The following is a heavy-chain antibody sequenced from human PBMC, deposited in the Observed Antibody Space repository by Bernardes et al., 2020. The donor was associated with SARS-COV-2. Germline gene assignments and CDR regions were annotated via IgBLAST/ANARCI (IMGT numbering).Heavy chain of an antibody. V-gene: IGHV1-2*02. D-gene: IGHD6-13*01. CDR3: ARVGDSTSSWDH. Sequence: ASVKVSCKSSGYYFTAYYIHWVRQAPGQGLEWMGWVNPSNGYTKYAEKFLGRVTMTRDTSSSTTYMEMSSLRSDDTAVFYCARVGDSTSSWDHWGQGTLVTVSS. CDR2: VNPSNGYT. J-gene: IGHJ4*02. CDR1: GYYFTAYY.